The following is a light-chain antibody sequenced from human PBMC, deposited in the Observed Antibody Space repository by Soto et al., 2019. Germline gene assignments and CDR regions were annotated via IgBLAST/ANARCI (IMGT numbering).Light chain of an antibody. Sequence: EIVFAYSSGTRSVSPGERAALSCRASQSVKAFLVWYQQRPGQAPRLLIHDASHRAAGIPARFSGSGFGTDFTLTISSLEPEDAAVYYCQQRSNWPPITFGQGTRLEI. V-gene: IGKV3-11*01. CDR2: DAS. J-gene: IGKJ5*01. CDR1: QSVKAF. CDR3: QQRSNWPPIT.